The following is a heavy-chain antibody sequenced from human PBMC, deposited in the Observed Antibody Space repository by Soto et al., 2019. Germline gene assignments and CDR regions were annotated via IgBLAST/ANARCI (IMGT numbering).Heavy chain of an antibody. Sequence: ASVKVSCKASGYTFTSYAMHWVRQAPGQRLEWMGWINAGNGNTKYSQKFQGRVTITRDTSASTAYMELSSLRSEDTAVYYCARTLGYCISTSCYSTPEYYFDYWGQGPLVTVSS. V-gene: IGHV1-3*01. D-gene: IGHD2-2*01. CDR2: INAGNGNT. CDR1: GYTFTSYA. CDR3: ARTLGYCISTSCYSTPEYYFDY. J-gene: IGHJ4*02.